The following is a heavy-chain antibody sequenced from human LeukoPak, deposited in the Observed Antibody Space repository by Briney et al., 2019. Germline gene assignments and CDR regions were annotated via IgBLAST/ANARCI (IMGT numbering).Heavy chain of an antibody. CDR3: ARLRVVPAAIPPYYYYMDV. CDR2: IYYSGST. V-gene: IGHV4-39*01. CDR1: GGSISSSSYY. D-gene: IGHD2-2*02. J-gene: IGHJ6*03. Sequence: SETLSLTCTVSGGSISSSSYYWGWIRQPPGKGLEWIGSIYYSGSTYYNPSLKSRVTISVDTSKNQFSLKLSSVTAADTAVYYCARLRVVPAAIPPYYYYMDVWGKGTTVTVSS.